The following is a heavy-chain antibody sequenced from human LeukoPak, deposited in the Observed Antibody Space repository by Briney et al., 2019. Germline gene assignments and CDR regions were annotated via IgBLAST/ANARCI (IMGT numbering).Heavy chain of an antibody. J-gene: IGHJ5*02. V-gene: IGHV3-7*01. CDR1: GFTFNTFW. CDR2: IKEDGTKK. CDR3: ARDAAGYDP. Sequence: PGGSLRLSCAASGFTFNTFWMSWVRQTPGKGLEWVANIKEDGTKKYYVDSVKGRFTIFRDNAENSLYLQMNSLRAEDTAVYYCARDAAGYDPWGQGTLVTVSS. D-gene: IGHD6-13*01.